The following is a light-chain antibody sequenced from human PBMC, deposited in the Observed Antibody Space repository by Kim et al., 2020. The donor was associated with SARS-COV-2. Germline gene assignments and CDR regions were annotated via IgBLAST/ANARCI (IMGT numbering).Light chain of an antibody. CDR1: QSLSSSY. CDR2: GAS. J-gene: IGKJ1*01. Sequence: EIVLTQSPGTLSLSPGERATLSCRASQSLSSSYLAWYQQKPGQAPRLLIFGASSRATGIPDRFSGSGSGADFTLTVSRLEPEDFAVYYCQQYDRSPPWTFGQGTKVEIK. CDR3: QQYDRSPPWT. V-gene: IGKV3-20*01.